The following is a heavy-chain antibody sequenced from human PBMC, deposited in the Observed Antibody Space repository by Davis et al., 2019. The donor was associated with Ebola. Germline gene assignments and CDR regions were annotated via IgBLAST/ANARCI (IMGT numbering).Heavy chain of an antibody. CDR2: IRSKANSYAT. CDR3: TSRIAAAGTGSYYYGMDV. D-gene: IGHD6-13*01. J-gene: IGHJ6*02. CDR1: GFTFSDSA. V-gene: IGHV3-73*01. Sequence: GESLKISCAASGFTFSDSAMHWVRQASGKGLEWVGRIRSKANSYATAYAASVKGRFTISRDDSKNTAYLQMNSLKTEDTAVYYCTSRIAAAGTGSYYYGMDVWGQGTTVTVSS.